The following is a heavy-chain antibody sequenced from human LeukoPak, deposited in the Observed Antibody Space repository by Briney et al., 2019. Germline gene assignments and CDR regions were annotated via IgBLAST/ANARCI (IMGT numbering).Heavy chain of an antibody. J-gene: IGHJ4*02. CDR2: ISGSGGST. CDR3: AKGGWIAAAGGYFDY. V-gene: IGHV3-23*01. D-gene: IGHD6-13*01. CDR1: GFTFSSYA. Sequence: GGSLRLSCAAAGFTFSSYAMSWVRQAPGKGLEWVSAISGSGGSTYYADSVKGRFTISRDNSKNTLYLQMNSLRAEDTAVYYCAKGGWIAAAGGYFDYWGQGTLVTVSS.